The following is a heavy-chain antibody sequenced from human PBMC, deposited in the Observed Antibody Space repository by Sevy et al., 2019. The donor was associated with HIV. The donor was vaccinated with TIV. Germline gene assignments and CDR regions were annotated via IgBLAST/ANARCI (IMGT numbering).Heavy chain of an antibody. CDR3: ASTYYDFWSGSSYGMDV. V-gene: IGHV1-2*02. CDR1: GYTFTGYY. J-gene: IGHJ6*02. Sequence: ASVKVSCKASGYTFTGYYMHWVRQAPGQGLEWMGWINPNSGGTNYAQKFQGRVTMTRDTSISTAYMELSRLRSDDTAVYYCASTYYDFWSGSSYGMDVWGQGTTVTVSS. CDR2: INPNSGGT. D-gene: IGHD3-3*01.